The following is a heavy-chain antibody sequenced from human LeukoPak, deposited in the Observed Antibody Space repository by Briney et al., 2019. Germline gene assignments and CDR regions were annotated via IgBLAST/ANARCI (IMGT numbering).Heavy chain of an antibody. V-gene: IGHV1-2*02. CDR1: GYIFTNYN. Sequence: ASVKVSCKASGYIFTNYNLHWVRQAPGQGLEYMGWINAHTGETKYAQKFQGRVTMTRDMSISIAYMEVNRLTSDDTAVFYCARDYDSWGQGTLVTVSS. CDR2: INAHTGET. J-gene: IGHJ5*01. CDR3: ARDYDS.